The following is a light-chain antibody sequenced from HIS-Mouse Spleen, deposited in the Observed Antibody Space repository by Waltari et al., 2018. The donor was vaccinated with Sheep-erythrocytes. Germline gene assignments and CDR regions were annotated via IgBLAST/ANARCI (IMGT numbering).Light chain of an antibody. CDR1: SSDVGCYNY. J-gene: IGLJ3*02. V-gene: IGLV2-14*01. CDR3: SSYTSSSTWV. Sequence: QSALTQPASVSGSPGQSITISCTGTSSDVGCYNYVSWYQQHPGKAPKRMIYEVSNRPSGVSNRFSGSKSGNTASLTISGLQAEDEADYYCSSYTSSSTWVFGGGTKLTVL. CDR2: EVS.